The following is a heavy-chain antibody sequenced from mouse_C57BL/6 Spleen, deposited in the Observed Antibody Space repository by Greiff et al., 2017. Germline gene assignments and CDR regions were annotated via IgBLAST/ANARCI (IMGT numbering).Heavy chain of an antibody. D-gene: IGHD1-1*01. J-gene: IGHJ4*01. CDR1: GFTFSSYA. CDR3: TRETTVGAYYAMDY. V-gene: IGHV5-9-1*02. CDR2: ISSGGDYI. Sequence: EVKVEESGEGLVKPGGSLKLSCAASGFTFSSYAMSWVRQTPEKRLEWVAYISSGGDYIYYADTVKGRFTISRDNARNTLYLQMSSLKSEDTAMYYCTRETTVGAYYAMDYWGQGTSVTVSS.